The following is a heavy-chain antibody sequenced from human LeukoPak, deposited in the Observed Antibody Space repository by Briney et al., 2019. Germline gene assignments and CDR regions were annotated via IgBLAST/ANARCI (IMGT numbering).Heavy chain of an antibody. CDR2: IRSKAFGGTT. Sequence: GGSLRLSCTASGFTFGDYAMSWVRKAPGKGLEWVGFIRSKAFGGTTEYAASVKGRFTISRDDSKSIAYLQMNSLKTEDTAVYYCTQTSSSSQGGPLWEYWGQGTLVTVSS. CDR3: TQTSSSSQGGPLWEY. V-gene: IGHV3-49*04. CDR1: GFTFGDYA. D-gene: IGHD6-13*01. J-gene: IGHJ4*02.